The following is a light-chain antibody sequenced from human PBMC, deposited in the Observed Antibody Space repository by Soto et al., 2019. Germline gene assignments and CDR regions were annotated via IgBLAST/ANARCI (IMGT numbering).Light chain of an antibody. CDR1: QSFSSSY. CDR3: QHYGSALFT. CDR2: GAS. Sequence: EIVLTQSPGTLSLSPGERATLSCRARQSFSSSYLAWYQQKPGQAPRLLIYGASSRATGIPDRFSGSGSGTDFTLTISSLEPEDFAVYYCQHYGSALFTFGPGTKVDLK. V-gene: IGKV3-20*01. J-gene: IGKJ3*01.